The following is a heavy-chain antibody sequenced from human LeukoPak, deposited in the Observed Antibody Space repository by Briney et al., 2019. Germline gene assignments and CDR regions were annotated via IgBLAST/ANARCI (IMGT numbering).Heavy chain of an antibody. V-gene: IGHV2-5*02. D-gene: IGHD2-8*01. J-gene: IGHJ3*02. CDR2: IFWDDDK. CDR3: AHTLKDANLYAFDI. Sequence: SGPTLVNPTQTLTLTCTFCGFSRSTFGVGVGWIRQPPGNALNRLSLIFWDDDKSYRSTLKSRLTITKDTSKHQVVLTMTNLDPVGTATYYCAHTLKDANLYAFDIWGQGTMVTVSS. CDR1: GFSRSTFGVG.